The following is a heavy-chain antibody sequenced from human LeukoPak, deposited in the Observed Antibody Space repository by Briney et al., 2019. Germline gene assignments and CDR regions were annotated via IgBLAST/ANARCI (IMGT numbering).Heavy chain of an antibody. D-gene: IGHD6-19*01. V-gene: IGHV7-4-1*02. Sequence: ASVKVSCKASGYTFTSYAMNWVRQAPGQGLEWMGWINTNTGNPTYAQGFTGRFVFSLDTSVSTAYLQISSLKAEDTAVYYCARKEVAGHYYYGMDVWGQGTTVTVSS. J-gene: IGHJ6*02. CDR1: GYTFTSYA. CDR3: ARKEVAGHYYYGMDV. CDR2: INTNTGNP.